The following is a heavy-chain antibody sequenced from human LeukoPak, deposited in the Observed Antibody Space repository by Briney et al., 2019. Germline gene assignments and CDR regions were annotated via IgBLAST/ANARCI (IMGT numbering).Heavy chain of an antibody. V-gene: IGHV3-11*04. J-gene: IGHJ6*03. CDR2: ISSSGSTI. Sequence: GGSLRLSCAASGFTFSDYYMSWIRQAPGKGLEWVSYISSSGSTIYSADSVKGRFTISRDNATNSLYLQMNSLRAEDTAVYYCARNILRDYYYYSYMDVWGKGTTVTISS. CDR3: ARNILRDYYYYSYMDV. CDR1: GFTFSDYY. D-gene: IGHD2-2*02.